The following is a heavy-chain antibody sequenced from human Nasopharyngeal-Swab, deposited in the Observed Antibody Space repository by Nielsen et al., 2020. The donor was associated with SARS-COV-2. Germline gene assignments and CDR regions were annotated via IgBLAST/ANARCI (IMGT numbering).Heavy chain of an antibody. Sequence: GESLKISCAASGFTVSSNYMSWVRQAPGKGLEWVSVIYSGGSTYYADSVKGRFTISRDNSKNTLYLQMNSLRAEDTAVYYCANAYCGGDCYSHDYYYYYGMDVWGQGTTVTVSS. CDR1: GFTVSSNY. V-gene: IGHV3-53*01. D-gene: IGHD2-21*02. CDR2: IYSGGST. J-gene: IGHJ6*02. CDR3: ANAYCGGDCYSHDYYYYYGMDV.